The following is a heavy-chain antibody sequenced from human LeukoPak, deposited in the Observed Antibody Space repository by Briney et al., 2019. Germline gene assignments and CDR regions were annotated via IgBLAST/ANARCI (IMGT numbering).Heavy chain of an antibody. V-gene: IGHV3-30*04. CDR3: ARVRLKYSSSWYYFDY. CDR1: GFTFSSYA. CDR2: ISYDGSNK. J-gene: IGHJ4*02. D-gene: IGHD6-13*01. Sequence: GGSLRHSCAASGFTFSSYAMHWVRQAPGKGLEWVAVISYDGSNKYYADSVKGRFTISRDNSKNTLYLQMNSLRAEDTAVYYCARVRLKYSSSWYYFDYWGQGTLVTVSS.